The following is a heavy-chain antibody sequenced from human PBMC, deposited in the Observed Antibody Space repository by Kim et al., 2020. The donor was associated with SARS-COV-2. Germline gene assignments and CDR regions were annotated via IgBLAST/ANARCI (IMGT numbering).Heavy chain of an antibody. J-gene: IGHJ6*02. CDR1: GGSITSSAYS. CDR3: ARPAPLPAGGMDV. CDR2: IYYTGSA. V-gene: IGHV4-39*01. Sequence: SETLSLTCTVSGGSITSSAYSWGWIRQPPGKGLEWIGTIYYTGSAYYNSSLNSRATLSVDTSKNQFSLNLTSVTAADTAVYYCARPAPLPAGGMDVWG.